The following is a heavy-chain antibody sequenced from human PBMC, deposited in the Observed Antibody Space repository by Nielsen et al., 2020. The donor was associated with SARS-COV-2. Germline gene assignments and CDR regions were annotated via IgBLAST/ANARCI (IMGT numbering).Heavy chain of an antibody. Sequence: SETLSLTCTVSGDSISSGGYYWSWIRQHPGKGLEWIGYIYYSGSTYYNPSLKSRVTISVDTSKNQFSLKLSSVTAADTAVYYCARERALGIAAAGRFDPWGQGTLVTVSS. D-gene: IGHD6-13*01. CDR1: GDSISSGGYY. V-gene: IGHV4-31*03. CDR3: ARERALGIAAAGRFDP. J-gene: IGHJ5*02. CDR2: IYYSGST.